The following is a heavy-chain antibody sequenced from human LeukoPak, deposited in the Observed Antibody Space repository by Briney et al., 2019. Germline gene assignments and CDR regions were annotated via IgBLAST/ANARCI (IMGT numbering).Heavy chain of an antibody. CDR3: ARRRGVYCSSTSCFSARFTWFDP. Sequence: PGGSLRLSCAASGFTVSSNYMSWVRQAPGKGLEWVSAISGSGGSTYYADSVKGRFTISRDNSKNTLYLQMNSLRAEDTAVYYCARRRGVYCSSTSCFSARFTWFDPWGQGTLVTVSS. V-gene: IGHV3-23*01. CDR2: ISGSGGST. D-gene: IGHD2-2*01. CDR1: GFTVSSNY. J-gene: IGHJ5*02.